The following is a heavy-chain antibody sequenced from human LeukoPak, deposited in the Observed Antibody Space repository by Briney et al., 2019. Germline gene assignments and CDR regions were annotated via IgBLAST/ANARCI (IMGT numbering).Heavy chain of an antibody. Sequence: PGRSLRLSCAASGFTFSSYGMHWVRQAPGKGLEWVAVISYDGSNKYYADSVKGRFTISRDNSKNTLYLQMNGLRAEDTAVYYCAKGYCSGGSCYYDYWGQGTLVTVSS. CDR2: ISYDGSNK. D-gene: IGHD2-15*01. V-gene: IGHV3-30*18. CDR1: GFTFSSYG. CDR3: AKGYCSGGSCYYDY. J-gene: IGHJ4*02.